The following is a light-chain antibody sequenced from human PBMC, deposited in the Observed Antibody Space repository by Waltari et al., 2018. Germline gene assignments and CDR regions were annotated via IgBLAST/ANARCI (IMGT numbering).Light chain of an antibody. CDR1: QSISTY. V-gene: IGKV1-39*01. J-gene: IGKJ1*01. Sequence: DIQMTQSPSSLSASIGDRVTITCRASQSISTYLNWYQQKPGKVPKLLIYGASTLQSGVLSRVSAIGSGTHFTLTISSLQPEDVATYYCQQSYSTPWTFGQGTKVEIK. CDR2: GAS. CDR3: QQSYSTPWT.